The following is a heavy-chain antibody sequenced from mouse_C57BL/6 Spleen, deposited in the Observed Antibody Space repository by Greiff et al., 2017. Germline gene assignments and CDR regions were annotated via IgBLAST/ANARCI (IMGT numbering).Heavy chain of an antibody. CDR2: INPNNGGT. D-gene: IGHD1-2*01. CDR1: GYTFTDYY. V-gene: IGHV1-26*01. Sequence: EVQLQQSGPELVKPGASVKISCKASGYTFTDYYMNWVKQSHGKSLEWIGDINPNNGGTSYNQKFKGKATLTVDKSSSTAYMELRSLTSEDSAVYYCARAQLLRQLYFDYWGQGTTLTVSS. CDR3: ARAQLLRQLYFDY. J-gene: IGHJ2*01.